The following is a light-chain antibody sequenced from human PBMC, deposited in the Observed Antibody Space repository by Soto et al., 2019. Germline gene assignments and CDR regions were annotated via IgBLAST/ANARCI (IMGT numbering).Light chain of an antibody. CDR3: QQYDDPFT. CDR2: DAS. CDR1: RDIADS. Sequence: TRMTQSPSSLSASVEDTVTITCQASRDIADSLNWYQQRAGQAPKLLIYDASNLQSGVPARFSGSGTGTSFILTINSLQPEDFATYYCQQYDDPFTFGGGTKVEIK. V-gene: IGKV1-33*01. J-gene: IGKJ4*01.